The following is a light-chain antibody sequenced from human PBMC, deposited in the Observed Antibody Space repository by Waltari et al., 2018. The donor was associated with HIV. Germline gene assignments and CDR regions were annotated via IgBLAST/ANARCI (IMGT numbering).Light chain of an antibody. CDR1: SSDLINYNY. CDR3: SSYAGSDNPYV. Sequence: QSALTQPPSASGSPGQSVTISCTGTSSDLINYNYVSWYQQYPGKAPKLIIFEVTKRPSGVPVRFSGSKAGDTASLTVSGLQAEDEADYYCSSYAGSDNPYVFGSGTKVTVL. V-gene: IGLV2-8*01. CDR2: EVT. J-gene: IGLJ1*01.